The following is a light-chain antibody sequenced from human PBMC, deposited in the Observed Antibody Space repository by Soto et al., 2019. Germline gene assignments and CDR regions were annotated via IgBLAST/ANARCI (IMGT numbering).Light chain of an antibody. CDR2: AAS. CDR3: QNFDSAPQT. J-gene: IGKJ1*01. CDR1: QGISSY. Sequence: IQLTQSPSSLSTSVGDRVTITCRASQGISSYLAWYQQKPGTAPKLLIYAASTLQSGVPSRFRGGGSGTEFTLTISSLQPEDVATYYCQNFDSAPQTFGQGTKVDI. V-gene: IGKV1-27*01.